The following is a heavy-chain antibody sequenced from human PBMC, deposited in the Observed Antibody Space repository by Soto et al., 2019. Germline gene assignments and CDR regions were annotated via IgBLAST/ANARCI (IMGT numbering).Heavy chain of an antibody. CDR3: AKGGAIVAAGTRVYLYNAMDV. CDR2: IVGGSGNT. CDR1: GFTFSPSA. V-gene: IGHV1-58*01. J-gene: IGHJ6*02. D-gene: IGHD1-26*01. Sequence: GAPGEGSCKAAGFTFSPSAVAWGGQARGQRPGWVGWIVGGSGNTNSAQNSQERVTMNRDTSIGTAYMELRGLTSDDTAEYYCAKGGAIVAAGTRVYLYNAMDVWGQGTTVTVSS.